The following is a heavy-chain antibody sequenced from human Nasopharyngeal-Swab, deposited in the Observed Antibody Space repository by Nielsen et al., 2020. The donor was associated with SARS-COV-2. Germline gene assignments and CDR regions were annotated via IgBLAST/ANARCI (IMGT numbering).Heavy chain of an antibody. Sequence: GESLKISCAASGFTFDDYTMHWVRQAPGKGLEWDSLISWDGGSTYYADSVKGRFTISRDNSKNSLYLQMNSLRTEDTALYYCAKASISSGWDWGQGTLVTVSS. CDR1: GFTFDDYT. V-gene: IGHV3-43*01. CDR2: ISWDGGST. J-gene: IGHJ4*02. CDR3: AKASISSGWD. D-gene: IGHD6-19*01.